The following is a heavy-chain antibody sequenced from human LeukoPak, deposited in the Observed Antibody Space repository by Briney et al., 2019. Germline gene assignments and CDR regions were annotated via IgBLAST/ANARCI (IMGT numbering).Heavy chain of an antibody. J-gene: IGHJ4*02. CDR2: IRYDGSNK. CDR3: AKDRGMTTVTTSDY. CDR1: GFTFSSYG. D-gene: IGHD4-11*01. Sequence: GGSLRLSCAASGFTFSSYGMHWVRQAPGKGLEWVAFIRYDGSNKYYADSVKGRFTISRDNSKNTLYLHMNSLRAEDTAVYYCAKDRGMTTVTTSDYWGQGTLVTVSS. V-gene: IGHV3-30*02.